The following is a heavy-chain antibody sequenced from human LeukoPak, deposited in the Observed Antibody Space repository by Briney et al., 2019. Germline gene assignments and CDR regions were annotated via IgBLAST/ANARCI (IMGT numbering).Heavy chain of an antibody. D-gene: IGHD5-18*01. CDR2: ISWNSGGI. CDR1: GFTFDDYA. V-gene: IGHV3-9*01. Sequence: GGSLRLSCAASGFTFDDYAMHWVRQAPGKGLEWVSGISWNSGGIGYADSVKGRFTISRDNAKNSLYLQMNSLRAEDTAVYYCARGGDTAFYYYMDVWGKGTTVTVSS. J-gene: IGHJ6*03. CDR3: ARGGDTAFYYYMDV.